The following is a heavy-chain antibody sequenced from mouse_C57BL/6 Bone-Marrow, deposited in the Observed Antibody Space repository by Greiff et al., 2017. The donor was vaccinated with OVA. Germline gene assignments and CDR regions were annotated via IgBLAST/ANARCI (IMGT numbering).Heavy chain of an antibody. J-gene: IGHJ3*01. CDR1: GYTFTSYG. D-gene: IGHD1-1*01. Sequence: QVQLQQSGAELARPGASVKLSCKASGYTFTSYGISWVKQRTGQGLEWIGEIYPRSGNTYYNEKFKGKATLTADKSSSTAYMALRSLTSEDSAVYFCARDYYGSSPWFAYWGQGTLVTVSA. CDR3: ARDYYGSSPWFAY. V-gene: IGHV1-81*01. CDR2: IYPRSGNT.